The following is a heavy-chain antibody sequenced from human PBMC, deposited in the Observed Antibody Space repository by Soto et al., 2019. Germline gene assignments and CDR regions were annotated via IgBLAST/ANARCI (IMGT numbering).Heavy chain of an antibody. CDR3: AKNWNPFDY. Sequence: GGSLRLSCAASGFSFGSYALSWVRQAPGKGLEWVSTISGSDGKTFYADSVKGRFSISRDTSQSTLYLQMNSLRADDTAMYYCAKNWNPFDYWGQGTLVTVSS. D-gene: IGHD1-1*01. CDR2: ISGSDGKT. CDR1: GFSFGSYA. J-gene: IGHJ4*02. V-gene: IGHV3-23*01.